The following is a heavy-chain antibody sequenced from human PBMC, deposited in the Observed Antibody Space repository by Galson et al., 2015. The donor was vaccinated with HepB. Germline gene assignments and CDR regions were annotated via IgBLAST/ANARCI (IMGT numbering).Heavy chain of an antibody. V-gene: IGHV3-33*01. J-gene: IGHJ4*02. CDR2: IWYDGSNK. Sequence: SLRLSCAASGFTFSSYGMHWVRQAPGKGLEWVAVIWYDGSNKYYADSVKGRFTISRDNSKNTLYLQMNSLRAEDTAVYYCARGPPTSNYYDSSGYYLYFDYWGQGTLVTVSS. CDR3: ARGPPTSNYYDSSGYYLYFDY. CDR1: GFTFSSYG. D-gene: IGHD3-22*01.